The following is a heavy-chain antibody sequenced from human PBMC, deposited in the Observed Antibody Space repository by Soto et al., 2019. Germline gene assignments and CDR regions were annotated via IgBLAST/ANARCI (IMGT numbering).Heavy chain of an antibody. CDR1: GSTFTSSA. CDR3: AVGYSDYDFAVAGGYYYGMDV. J-gene: IGHJ6*02. D-gene: IGHD5-12*01. V-gene: IGHV1-58*01. Sequence: SVKVSCKASGSTFTSSAVQWVRQARGQRLEWIGWIVVGSGNTNYAQKFQERVTITRDMSTSTAYMELSSLRSEDTAVYYCAVGYSDYDFAVAGGYYYGMDVGGQGTTVTVSS. CDR2: IVVGSGNT.